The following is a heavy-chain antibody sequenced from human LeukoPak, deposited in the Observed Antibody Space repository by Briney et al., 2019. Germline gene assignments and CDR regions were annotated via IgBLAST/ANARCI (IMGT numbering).Heavy chain of an antibody. D-gene: IGHD5/OR15-5a*01. CDR2: VYTSGTT. J-gene: IGHJ4*02. V-gene: IGHV4-4*07. Sequence: SETLSLTCTVSGGSISSYYWSWIRQPAGKGLEWIGRVYTSGTTYYNPSLKTRVSILLDESKNQVSLKLTSVTAADTAVYYCASSQKYGVEDYWGQGTLVTVSS. CDR1: GGSISSYY. CDR3: ASSQKYGVEDY.